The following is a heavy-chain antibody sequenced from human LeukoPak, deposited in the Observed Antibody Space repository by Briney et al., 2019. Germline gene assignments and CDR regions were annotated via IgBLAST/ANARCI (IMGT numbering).Heavy chain of an antibody. Sequence: GASVKVSCKASGYTFTGYYMHWVRQAPGQGLEWMGWINPNSGGTNYAQKFQGWVTMTRDTSISTAYMELSRLRSDDTAIYYCARHAAPLMVSDWFDPWGQGTLVTVSS. V-gene: IGHV1-2*04. CDR3: ARHAAPLMVSDWFDP. D-gene: IGHD2-8*01. CDR1: GYTFTGYY. CDR2: INPNSGGT. J-gene: IGHJ5*02.